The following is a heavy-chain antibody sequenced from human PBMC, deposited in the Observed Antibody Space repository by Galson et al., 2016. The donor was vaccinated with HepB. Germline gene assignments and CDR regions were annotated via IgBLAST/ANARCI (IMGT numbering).Heavy chain of an antibody. V-gene: IGHV6-1*01. D-gene: IGHD6-19*01. Sequence: CAISGDSVSSNSAAWSRIRQSPSRGLEWLGRTYYRSKWYNDYAVSVKSRINISPDTSKNQFSLQLNSVTPEDTAVYYCARISHDSGCPAWGQGSLVTVSS. CDR3: ARISHDSGCPA. CDR1: GDSVSSNSAA. CDR2: TYYRSKWYN. J-gene: IGHJ4*02.